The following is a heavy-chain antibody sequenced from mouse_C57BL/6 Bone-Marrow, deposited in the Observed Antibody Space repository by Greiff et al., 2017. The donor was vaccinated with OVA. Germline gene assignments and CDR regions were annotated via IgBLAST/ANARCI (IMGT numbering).Heavy chain of an antibody. V-gene: IGHV14-4*01. CDR1: GFNIKDDY. D-gene: IGHD1-1*02. CDR2: IDPENGDT. J-gene: IGHJ2*01. CDR3: TTGGKFAY. Sequence: VQLQQSGAELVRPGASVKLSCTASGFNIKDDYMHWVKQRPEQGLEWIGWIDPENGDTEYASKFQGKATITADTSSSTAYLQLSSLTSEDTAVYYCTTGGKFAYWGQGTTLTVS.